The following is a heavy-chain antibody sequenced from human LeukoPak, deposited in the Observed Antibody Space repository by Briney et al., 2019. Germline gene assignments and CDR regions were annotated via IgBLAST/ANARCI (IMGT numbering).Heavy chain of an antibody. D-gene: IGHD6-19*01. J-gene: IGHJ5*02. CDR2: IIPILGIA. Sequence: SVKVSFKASGGTFSSYAISWVRQAPGQGLEWMGRIIPILGIANYAQKFQGRVMITADKSTSTAYMELSSLRSEDTAVYYCASVLSGIAVAGSFDPWGQGTLVTVSS. CDR1: GGTFSSYA. V-gene: IGHV1-69*04. CDR3: ASVLSGIAVAGSFDP.